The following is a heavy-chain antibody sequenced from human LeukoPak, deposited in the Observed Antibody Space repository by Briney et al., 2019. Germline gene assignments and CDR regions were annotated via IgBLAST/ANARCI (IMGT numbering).Heavy chain of an antibody. V-gene: IGHV3-23*01. Sequence: GGSLRLSCAASGFTFSSSAMSWVRQAPGKGLEWVSVISGSGGSTYYADSVKGRVTISRDNSKNTLYLQMNSLRAEDTAVYYCAREPSSLDYWGQGTLVTVSS. CDR3: AREPSSLDY. J-gene: IGHJ4*02. CDR1: GFTFSSSA. D-gene: IGHD1-26*01. CDR2: ISGSGGST.